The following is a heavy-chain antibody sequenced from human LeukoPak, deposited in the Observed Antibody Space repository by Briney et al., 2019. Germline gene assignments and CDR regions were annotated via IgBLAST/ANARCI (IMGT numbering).Heavy chain of an antibody. CDR3: AKDLGIEQLPDY. CDR1: GFTFSSYG. V-gene: IGHV3-30*02. Sequence: GGSLRLSCAASGFTFSSYGMHWVRQAPGKGLEWVAFIRYDGSNKYYADSVKGRFTISRDNSKNTLYLQMNSLRAEDTAVYYCAKDLGIEQLPDYWGQGTLVTVSS. CDR2: IRYDGSNK. D-gene: IGHD6-6*01. J-gene: IGHJ4*02.